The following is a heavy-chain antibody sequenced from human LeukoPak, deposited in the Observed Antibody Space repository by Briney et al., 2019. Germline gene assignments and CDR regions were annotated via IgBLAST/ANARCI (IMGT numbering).Heavy chain of an antibody. CDR2: ISSSSSTI. CDR1: GFTFSSYS. D-gene: IGHD2-15*01. J-gene: IGHJ1*01. CDR3: AKDIGFGCSGASCYSFQH. Sequence: GGSLRLSCAASGFTFSSYSMNWVRQAPGKGLEWVSYISSSSSTIYYADSVKGRFTISRDNAKNSLYLQMNSLRAEDTALYYCAKDIGFGCSGASCYSFQHWGQGTLVTVSS. V-gene: IGHV3-48*04.